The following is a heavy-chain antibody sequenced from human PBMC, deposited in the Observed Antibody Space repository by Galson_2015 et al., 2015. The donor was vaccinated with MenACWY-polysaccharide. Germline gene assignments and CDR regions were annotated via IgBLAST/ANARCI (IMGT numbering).Heavy chain of an antibody. CDR1: GFTFSSYA. D-gene: IGHD3-3*01. CDR3: ARDGYYDRNWFDP. Sequence: SLRLSCAASGFTFSSYAMSWVRQAPGKGLEWVSAISGSGGSTYYADSVKGRFTISRDNSKNTLYLQMNSLRAEDTAVYYCARDGYYDRNWFDPWGQGTLVTVSS. J-gene: IGHJ5*02. V-gene: IGHV3-23*01. CDR2: ISGSGGST.